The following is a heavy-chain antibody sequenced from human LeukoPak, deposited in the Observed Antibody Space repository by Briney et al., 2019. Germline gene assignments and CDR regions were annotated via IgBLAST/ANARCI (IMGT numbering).Heavy chain of an antibody. V-gene: IGHV1-69*06. D-gene: IGHD3-10*01. CDR1: GYTFSDYY. J-gene: IGHJ4*02. CDR3: ARVFGSGSYIDY. CDR2: IIPIFGTA. Sequence: ASVKVSCKTSGYTFSDYYIHWIRQAPGQGLEWMGGIIPIFGTANYAQKFQGRVTITADKSTSTAYMELSSLRSEDTAVYYCARVFGSGSYIDYWGQGTLVTVSS.